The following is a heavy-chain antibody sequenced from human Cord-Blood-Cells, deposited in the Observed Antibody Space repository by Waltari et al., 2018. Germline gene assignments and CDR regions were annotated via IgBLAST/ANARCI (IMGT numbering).Heavy chain of an antibody. J-gene: IGHJ4*02. V-gene: IGHV3-23*01. Sequence: EVQLLESGGGLVQPGGSLRLSCAASGFTFSSDAMSWVRQAPGKGLEWVPAISGSGGSTYYADSVKGRFTISRDNSKNTLYLQMNSLRAEDTAVYYCAKESRIGYSSSWYDWGQGTLVTVSS. D-gene: IGHD6-13*01. CDR3: AKESRIGYSSSWYD. CDR1: GFTFSSDA. CDR2: ISGSGGST.